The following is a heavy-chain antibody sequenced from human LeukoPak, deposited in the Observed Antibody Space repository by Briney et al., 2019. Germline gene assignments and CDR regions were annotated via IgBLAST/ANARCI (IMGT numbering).Heavy chain of an antibody. CDR3: ARDRVMTTVTIEYFQH. CDR2: ISSSSSYI. D-gene: IGHD4-17*01. Sequence: PGRSLRLSCAASGFTFSSYGMNWVRQAPGKGLEWVSSISSSSSYIYYADSVKGRFTISRDNAKNSLYLQMNSLRAEDTAVYYCARDRVMTTVTIEYFQHWGQGTLVTVSS. CDR1: GFTFSSYG. J-gene: IGHJ1*01. V-gene: IGHV3-21*01.